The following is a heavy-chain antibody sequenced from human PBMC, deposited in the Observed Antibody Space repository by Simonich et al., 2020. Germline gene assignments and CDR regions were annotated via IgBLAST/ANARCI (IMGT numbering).Heavy chain of an antibody. V-gene: IGHV3-21*01. Sequence: EVQLVESGGGLVKPGGSLRLSCAASGFTFSSYSMNWVRQAPGKGVEWVSSSSSSSSYIYYADSVKGRFTISRDNAKNSLYLQMNSLRAEDTAVYYCARDVDTGMVFDYWGQGTLVTVSS. CDR3: ARDVDTGMVFDY. D-gene: IGHD5-18*01. J-gene: IGHJ4*02. CDR1: GFTFSSYS. CDR2: SSSSSSYI.